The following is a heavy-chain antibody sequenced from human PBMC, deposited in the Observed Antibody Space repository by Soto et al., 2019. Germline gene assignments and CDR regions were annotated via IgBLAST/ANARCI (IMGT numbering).Heavy chain of an antibody. Sequence: GGSLRLSCAASGFTFSSYAMSWVRQAPGKGLEYVSTISGSGVSAYYADYVKGRFTISRDNSKNTLYLQMNSLRAEDTAIYYCAKPLQVYWGQGTLVTVSS. CDR1: GFTFSSYA. CDR2: ISGSGVSA. V-gene: IGHV3-23*01. CDR3: AKPLQVY. J-gene: IGHJ4*02.